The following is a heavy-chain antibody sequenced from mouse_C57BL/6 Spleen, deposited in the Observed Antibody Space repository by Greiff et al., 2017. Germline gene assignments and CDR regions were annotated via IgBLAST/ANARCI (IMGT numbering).Heavy chain of an antibody. D-gene: IGHD2-4*01. CDR3: ARSYDYDAAFAY. Sequence: QVQLQQPGAELVKPGASVKLSCKASGYTFTSYWMQWVKQRPGQGLEWIGEIDPSDSYTNYNQKFKGKATLTVATSSSTAYMQLSSLTSEDSAVYYCARSYDYDAAFAYWGQGTLVTVSA. CDR1: GYTFTSYW. CDR2: IDPSDSYT. V-gene: IGHV1-50*01. J-gene: IGHJ3*01.